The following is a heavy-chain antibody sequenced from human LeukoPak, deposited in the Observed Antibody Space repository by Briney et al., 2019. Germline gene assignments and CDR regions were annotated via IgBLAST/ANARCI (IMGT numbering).Heavy chain of an antibody. V-gene: IGHV3-11*04. D-gene: IGHD6-13*01. J-gene: IGHJ4*02. Sequence: PGGSLRLSCAASGFTFSDYYMSWIRQAPGKGLEWVSYISSSGSTIYYADSVKGRFTISRDNAKNSLYLQMNSLRAGDTAVYYCARAGSSSWYLFDYWGQGTLVTVSS. CDR2: ISSSGSTI. CDR1: GFTFSDYY. CDR3: ARAGSSSWYLFDY.